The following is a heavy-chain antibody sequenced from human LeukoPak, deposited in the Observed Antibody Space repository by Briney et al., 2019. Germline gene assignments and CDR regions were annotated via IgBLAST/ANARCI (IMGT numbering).Heavy chain of an antibody. J-gene: IGHJ5*02. D-gene: IGHD2-2*01. CDR2: FDPEDGET. V-gene: IGHV1-24*01. CDR3: ATAPSIVVVPAAMGWFDP. Sequence: GASAKVSCKVSGYTLTELSMHWVRQAPGKGLEWMGGFDPEDGETIYAQKFQGRVTMTEDTSTGTAYMELSSLRSEDTAVYYCATAPSIVVVPAAMGWFDPWGQGTLVTVSS. CDR1: GYTLTELS.